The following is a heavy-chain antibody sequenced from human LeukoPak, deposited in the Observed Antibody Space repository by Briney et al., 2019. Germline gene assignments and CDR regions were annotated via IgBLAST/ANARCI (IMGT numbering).Heavy chain of an antibody. Sequence: PSETLSLTCAVSGYSISSGYYWSWIRQPPGKGLEWIGEINHSGSTNYNPSLKSRVTISVDTSKNQFSLKLSSVTAADTAVYYCAGGNWNPFDYWGQGTLVTVSS. D-gene: IGHD1-1*01. CDR2: INHSGST. J-gene: IGHJ4*02. CDR3: AGGNWNPFDY. CDR1: GYSISSGYY. V-gene: IGHV4-34*01.